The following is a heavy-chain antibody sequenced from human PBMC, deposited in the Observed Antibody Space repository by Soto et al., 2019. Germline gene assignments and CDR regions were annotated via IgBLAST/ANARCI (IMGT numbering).Heavy chain of an antibody. D-gene: IGHD6-13*01. Sequence: SETLSLTCAVYGGSFSGYYWSWIRQPPGKGLEWIGEINHSGSTNYNPSLKSRVTISVDTSKNQFSLKLSSVTAADTAVYYCARRGTGIAAVLVGYYYMDVWGKGTTVTVSS. V-gene: IGHV4-34*01. CDR3: ARRGTGIAAVLVGYYYMDV. J-gene: IGHJ6*03. CDR2: INHSGST. CDR1: GGSFSGYY.